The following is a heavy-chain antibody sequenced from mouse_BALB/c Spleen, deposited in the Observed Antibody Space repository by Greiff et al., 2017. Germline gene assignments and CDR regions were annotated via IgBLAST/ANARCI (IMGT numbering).Heavy chain of an antibody. Sequence: QVQLHQSGAELMKPGASVKISCKATGYTFSSYWIEWVKQRPGHGLEWIGEILPGSGSTNYNEKFKGKATFTADTSSNTAYMQLSSLTSEDSAVYYCARSNWAYYFDYWGQGTTLTVSS. J-gene: IGHJ2*01. D-gene: IGHD4-1*01. CDR1: GYTFSSYW. CDR2: ILPGSGST. V-gene: IGHV1-9*01. CDR3: ARSNWAYYFDY.